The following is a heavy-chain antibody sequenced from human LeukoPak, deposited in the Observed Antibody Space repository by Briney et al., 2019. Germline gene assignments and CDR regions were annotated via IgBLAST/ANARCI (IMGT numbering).Heavy chain of an antibody. CDR3: AKDIRDTAVTYFDY. Sequence: PGGSLRLSCAASGFTFSSYGMHWVRQAPGKGLEWVAFIRYDGSNKYYADSVKGRFTISRDNSKNTLYLQMNSLRAEDTAVYYCAKDIRDTAVTYFDYWGQGTLVTVSS. CDR1: GFTFSSYG. J-gene: IGHJ4*02. D-gene: IGHD5-18*01. CDR2: IRYDGSNK. V-gene: IGHV3-30*02.